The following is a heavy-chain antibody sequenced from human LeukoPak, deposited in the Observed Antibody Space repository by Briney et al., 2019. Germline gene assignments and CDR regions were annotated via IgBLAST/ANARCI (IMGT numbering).Heavy chain of an antibody. Sequence: GGSLRLSCAAFGFTFKNHWMSWVRQAPGKGLEWVANIKQDGTEKYYVDSVKGRFTISRDNAKNSLYLQMNSLRAEDTALYYCARGGITIFGVVIYMGVWGKGTTVTVSS. CDR2: IKQDGTEK. CDR1: GFTFKNHW. V-gene: IGHV3-7*03. D-gene: IGHD3-3*01. CDR3: ARGGITIFGVVIYMGV. J-gene: IGHJ6*03.